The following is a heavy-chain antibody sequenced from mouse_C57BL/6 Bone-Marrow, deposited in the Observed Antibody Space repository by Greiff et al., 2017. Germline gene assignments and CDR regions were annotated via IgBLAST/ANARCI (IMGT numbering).Heavy chain of an antibody. V-gene: IGHV1-4*01. D-gene: IGHD2-1*01. CDR2: INPSSGYT. CDR3: ARYAYGNYVGFAY. CDR1: GYTFTSYT. J-gene: IGHJ3*01. Sequence: QVQLKQSGAELARPGASVKMSCKASGYTFTSYTMHWVKQRPGQGLEWIGYINPSSGYTKYNQKFKDKATLTADKSSSTAYMQLSSLTSEDSAVYYCARYAYGNYVGFAYWGQGTLVTVSA.